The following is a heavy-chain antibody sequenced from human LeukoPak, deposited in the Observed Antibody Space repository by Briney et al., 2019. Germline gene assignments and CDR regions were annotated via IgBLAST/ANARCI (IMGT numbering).Heavy chain of an antibody. CDR3: ARVDDSGYLWDY. CDR2: ITASSSYI. CDR1: GFTFSSYS. J-gene: IGHJ4*02. Sequence: GGSLRLSCAASGFTFSSYSMNWVRQAPGKGLEWVSSITASSSYIDYATSVKGRFTISRDNAKNSLHLQMSSLRVEDTAIYYCARVDDSGYLWDYWGQGTLVTVSP. D-gene: IGHD3-22*01. V-gene: IGHV3-21*06.